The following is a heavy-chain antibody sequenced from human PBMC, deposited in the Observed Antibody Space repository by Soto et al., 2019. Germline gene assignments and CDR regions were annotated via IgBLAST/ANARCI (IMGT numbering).Heavy chain of an antibody. D-gene: IGHD6-13*01. CDR2: VNPTGGST. V-gene: IGHV1-46*03. CDR3: ARHLAAGDS. CDR1: GYTFTSSY. J-gene: IGHJ4*02. Sequence: QVQLVQSGAEVKKPGASVRVSCKASGYTFTSSYIHSVRQAPGQGLEWMAIVNPTGGSTNYAQKFQGRVTVTFDTSTSTVFMELNSLRYEDTAVYYCARHLAAGDSWGQGTLVTVSS.